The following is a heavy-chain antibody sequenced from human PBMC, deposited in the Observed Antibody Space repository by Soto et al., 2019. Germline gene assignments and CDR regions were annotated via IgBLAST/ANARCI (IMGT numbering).Heavy chain of an antibody. J-gene: IGHJ4*02. CDR2: ISSSSGST. D-gene: IGHD5-12*01. Sequence: EVQLLESGGGLVQPGGSLRLSCAASGFTFSNYAMNWVRQAPGKGLEWVSTISSSSGSTYYADSVKGRFTISRDNSKNFLYLQMHSLRGSDTAVYYCAKVGSERYSGQHSDYWGQGTLVTISS. V-gene: IGHV3-23*01. CDR1: GFTFSNYA. CDR3: AKVGSERYSGQHSDY.